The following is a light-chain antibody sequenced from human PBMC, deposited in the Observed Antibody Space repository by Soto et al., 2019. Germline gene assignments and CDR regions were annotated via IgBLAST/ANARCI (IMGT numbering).Light chain of an antibody. J-gene: IGKJ1*01. V-gene: IGKV3-15*01. CDR3: QQYYHWRT. CDR2: DVS. Sequence: EIVMTQSPAILSVSPGERGTLSCRASQDIGTKLAWYQQKPGQAPSLLMYDVSTRASAAPARFSASGSGSEFTLTISSLQSEDFAIYLCQQYYHWRTFGQGTKVDIK. CDR1: QDIGTK.